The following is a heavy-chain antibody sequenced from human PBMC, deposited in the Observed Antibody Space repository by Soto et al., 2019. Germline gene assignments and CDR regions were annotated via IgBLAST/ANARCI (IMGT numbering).Heavy chain of an antibody. CDR2: INHSGST. D-gene: IGHD3-16*01. V-gene: IGHV4-34*01. J-gene: IGHJ6*02. CDR1: GGSFSGYY. Sequence: PSETLSLTCAVYGGSFSGYYWSWIRQPPGKGLEWIGEINHSGSTNYNPSLKSRVTISVDTSKNQFSLKLSSVTAADTAVYYCERWGNYYYYYGMDVWGQRTTVTVSS. CDR3: ERWGNYYYYYGMDV.